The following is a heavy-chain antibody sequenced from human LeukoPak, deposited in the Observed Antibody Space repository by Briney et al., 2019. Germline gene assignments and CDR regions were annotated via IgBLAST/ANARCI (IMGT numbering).Heavy chain of an antibody. V-gene: IGHV3-53*01. CDR1: GFTGSSNY. D-gene: IGHD5-12*01. J-gene: IGHJ6*02. CDR3: AKVGDFGGYDNYYYGMDV. CDR2: FYSGGST. Sequence: GGSLRLSCAASGFTGSSNYMSWVRQAPGKGLEWVSGFYSGGSTSYADSVKGRFTISRDNSKNTLYLQMNSLRAEDTAVYYCAKVGDFGGYDNYYYGMDVWGQGTTVTVSS.